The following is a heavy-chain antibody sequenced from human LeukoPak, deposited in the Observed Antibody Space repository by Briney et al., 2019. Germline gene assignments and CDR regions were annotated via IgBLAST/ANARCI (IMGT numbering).Heavy chain of an antibody. D-gene: IGHD3-22*01. Sequence: GRSLRLSCAASGFTFSSYGMHWVRQAPGKGLEWVAVISYDGNNKYYADSVRGRFTISRDNSKNTLYLQMNSLRAEDTAVYYCARDRYYYDSSGPFDYWGQGTLVTVSS. CDR2: ISYDGNNK. CDR3: ARDRYYYDSSGPFDY. V-gene: IGHV3-30*03. CDR1: GFTFSSYG. J-gene: IGHJ4*02.